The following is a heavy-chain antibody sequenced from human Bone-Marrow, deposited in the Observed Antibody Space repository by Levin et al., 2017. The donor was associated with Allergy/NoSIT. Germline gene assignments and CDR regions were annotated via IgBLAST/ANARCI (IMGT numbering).Heavy chain of an antibody. CDR2: ISSSSSTI. J-gene: IGHJ4*02. Sequence: GESLKISCAASGFTFSRYSMNWVRQAPGRGLEWVSYISSSSSTISYADSVKGRFTISRDNAKNSLYLQMNSLRDEDTAVYYCARPDCSGTSWYYISDSWGQGNLVTVSS. CDR1: GFTFSRYS. CDR3: ARPDCSGTSWYYISDS. D-gene: IGHD2-2*01. V-gene: IGHV3-48*02.